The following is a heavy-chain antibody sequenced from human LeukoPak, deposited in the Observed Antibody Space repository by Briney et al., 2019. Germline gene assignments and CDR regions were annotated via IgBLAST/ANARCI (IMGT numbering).Heavy chain of an antibody. D-gene: IGHD2-15*01. CDR3: ARDRDRYCSGGSCYHGAFDI. CDR2: IYYSGST. Sequence: NPSETLSLTCTVSGGSISSYYWSWIRQPPGKGLEWIGYIYYSGSTNYNPSLKSRVTISADTSKNQFSLKLSSVTAADTAVYYCARDRDRYCSGGSCYHGAFDIWGQGTMVTVSS. J-gene: IGHJ3*02. CDR1: GGSISSYY. V-gene: IGHV4-59*01.